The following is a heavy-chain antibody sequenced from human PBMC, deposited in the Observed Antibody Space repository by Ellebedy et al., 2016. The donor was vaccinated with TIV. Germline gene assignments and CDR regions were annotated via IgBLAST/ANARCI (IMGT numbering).Heavy chain of an antibody. J-gene: IGHJ4*02. V-gene: IGHV1-2*02. D-gene: IGHD2-8*02. Sequence: ASVKVSCXASGYTVPTFYMHWVRQAPGQGPEWMGWLKPNSGDTNYAQKFQGRVTMTSETSISTAYMELSGLRSDDTAVYYCATKHCTGGNCHHPTFDYWGQGSLVTVSS. CDR2: LKPNSGDT. CDR3: ATKHCTGGNCHHPTFDY. CDR1: GYTVPTFY.